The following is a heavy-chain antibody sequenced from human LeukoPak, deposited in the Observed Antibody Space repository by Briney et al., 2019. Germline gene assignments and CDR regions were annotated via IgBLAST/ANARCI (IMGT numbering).Heavy chain of an antibody. CDR3: ARTYYYGSGSTRDDAFDI. Sequence: SETLSLTCAVYGGSFSDYYWSWIRQPPGKGLEWIGEINHSGSTNYNPSLKSRVTISVDTSKNQFSLKLSSVTAADTAVYYCARTYYYGSGSTRDDAFDIWGQGTMVTVSS. CDR2: INHSGST. CDR1: GGSFSDYY. J-gene: IGHJ3*02. D-gene: IGHD3-10*01. V-gene: IGHV4-34*01.